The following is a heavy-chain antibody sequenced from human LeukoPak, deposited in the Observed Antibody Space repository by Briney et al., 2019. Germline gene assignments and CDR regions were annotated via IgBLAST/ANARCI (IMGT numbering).Heavy chain of an antibody. Sequence: SETLSLTCTVSGASIKGSYWSWVRQPAGRGLEWSGRIYSSGSVNYNASLKSRVSMSIDTSKNQFSLKMNSVTAADTAVYYCARSNGFAAIDSWAHGILVTVSS. J-gene: IGHJ5*01. CDR3: ARSNGFAAIDS. D-gene: IGHD2-8*01. CDR2: IYSSGSV. V-gene: IGHV4-4*07. CDR1: GASIKGSY.